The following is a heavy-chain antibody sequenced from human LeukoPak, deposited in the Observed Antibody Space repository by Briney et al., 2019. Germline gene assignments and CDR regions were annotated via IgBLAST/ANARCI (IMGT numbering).Heavy chain of an antibody. CDR2: IYYSGST. J-gene: IGHJ6*02. D-gene: IGHD3-3*01. Sequence: SETLSLTCTVSSGSISSYYWSWIRQPPGKGLEWIGYIYYSGSTNYNPSLKSRVTLSVDTSKNQLSLKLSSVTAADAAVYYCARSFLTNWSGYLYGMDVWGQGTTVTVSS. V-gene: IGHV4-59*01. CDR3: ARSFLTNWSGYLYGMDV. CDR1: SGSISSYY.